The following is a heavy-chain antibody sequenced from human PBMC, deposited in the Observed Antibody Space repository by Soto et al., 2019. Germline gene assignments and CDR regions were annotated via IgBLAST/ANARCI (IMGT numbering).Heavy chain of an antibody. Sequence: QVHLVQSGAEVKRPGASVKVSCKASAYTSTLYGITWVRQAPGQRLEWMGWIRAHNGETKFARKFQDRVTMTTDPSSSTVFMDLRTLTSDDTAVYYCATALGTSGWFDYWGQGTLVTVPS. CDR3: ATALGTSGWFDY. V-gene: IGHV1-18*01. CDR1: AYTSTLYG. D-gene: IGHD6-19*01. CDR2: IRAHNGET. J-gene: IGHJ4*02.